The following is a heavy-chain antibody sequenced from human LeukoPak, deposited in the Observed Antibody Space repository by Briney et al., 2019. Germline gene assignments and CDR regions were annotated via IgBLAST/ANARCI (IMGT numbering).Heavy chain of an antibody. D-gene: IGHD6-13*01. CDR3: ARGWRTDSVDPAAGFDY. CDR2: INHSGST. V-gene: IGHV4-34*01. Sequence: SETLPLTCAVYGGSFSDFYWSWIRQPPGKGLEWIGEINHSGSTNYNPSLKSRVTISVDTSKNQFSLKLSSVTAADTAVYYCARGWRTDSVDPAAGFDYWGQGTLVTVSS. J-gene: IGHJ4*02. CDR1: GGSFSDFY.